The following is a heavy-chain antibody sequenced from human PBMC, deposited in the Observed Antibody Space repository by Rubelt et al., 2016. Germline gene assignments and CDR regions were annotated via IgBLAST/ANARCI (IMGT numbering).Heavy chain of an antibody. Sequence: QVQLVQSGAEVKKPGASVKVSCKAAGYSFTTYSIHWVRQAPGQRLEWMGWINAGNGNTKYSQKFKGRVTITRVTSASTAYMELSSLRSEDTVIYYCATGYSSGWYVAYWGQGTLVTVSS. CDR3: ATGYSSGWYVAY. J-gene: IGHJ4*02. V-gene: IGHV1-3*01. CDR2: INAGNGNT. CDR1: GYSFTTYS. D-gene: IGHD6-19*01.